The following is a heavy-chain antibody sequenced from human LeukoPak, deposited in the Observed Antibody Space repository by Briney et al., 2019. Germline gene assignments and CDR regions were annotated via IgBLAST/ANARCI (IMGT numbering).Heavy chain of an antibody. CDR1: GGSIGRGSYY. J-gene: IGHJ3*02. V-gene: IGHV4-61*02. CDR2: IYSSGGT. D-gene: IGHD6-13*01. Sequence: SETLSLTCTVSGGSIGRGSYYWTWIRQPAGKGLEWIGRIYSSGGTDYNPSLKSRVTMSVDTSKNQFSLKLRSVTAADTAVYYCARGIAAASERAFDIWGQGTMVTVSS. CDR3: ARGIAAASERAFDI.